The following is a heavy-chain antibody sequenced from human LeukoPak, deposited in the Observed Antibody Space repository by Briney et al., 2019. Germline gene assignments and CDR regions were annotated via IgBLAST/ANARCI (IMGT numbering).Heavy chain of an antibody. CDR1: GFTFSSYW. J-gene: IGHJ4*02. CDR2: IKQDGSEK. CDR3: ARGRPRMTTVTFFDY. V-gene: IGHV3-7*03. Sequence: GGSLRLSCAASGFTFSSYWMNWVRQAPGKGLEWVAIIKQDGSEKYYVDSVKGRFTISRDNAKNSLYLQMNSLRAEDTAVYYCARGRPRMTTVTFFDYWGQGTLVTVSS. D-gene: IGHD4-17*01.